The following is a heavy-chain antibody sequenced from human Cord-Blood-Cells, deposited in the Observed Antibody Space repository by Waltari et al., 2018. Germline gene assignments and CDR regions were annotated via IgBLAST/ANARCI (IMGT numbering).Heavy chain of an antibody. CDR2: SNHNSGST. Sequence: QVQLVQSGAEVKKPGASVKVPCQASGYTFTGYYMHWVRRAPGQGLEWMGWSNHNSGSTNNAQKVQGRVTMTRDTSISTAYMELSRLRSDDTAVYYCATRNGNYWGQGTLVTVSS. V-gene: IGHV1-2*02. CDR1: GYTFTGYY. J-gene: IGHJ4*02. CDR3: ATRNGNY. D-gene: IGHD4-17*01.